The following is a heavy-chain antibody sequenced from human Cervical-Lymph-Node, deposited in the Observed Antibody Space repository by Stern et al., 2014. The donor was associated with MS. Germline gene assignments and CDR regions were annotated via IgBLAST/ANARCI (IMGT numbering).Heavy chain of an antibody. Sequence: VQLVESGGGVVQPGRSLRVSCAGSGFTLSSYQIYWVRQAPGKGLEWVGVITYDGSKTHYEDSVKGRFPLSRDNSKNTVSLQMNSLTTEDTAVYFCARGSRGMDVWGQGTTVTVSS. CDR1: GFTLSSYQ. CDR3: ARGSRGMDV. J-gene: IGHJ6*02. CDR2: ITYDGSKT. D-gene: IGHD3-10*01. V-gene: IGHV3-30*03.